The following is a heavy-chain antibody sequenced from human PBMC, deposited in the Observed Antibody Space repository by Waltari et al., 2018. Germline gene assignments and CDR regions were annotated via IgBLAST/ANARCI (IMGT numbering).Heavy chain of an antibody. J-gene: IGHJ5*02. Sequence: QVQLQESGPGLVKPSETLSLTCTVSGGSISSHYWSWIRQPPGKGLEWIGYIYYSGSTNYNPSLKSRVTISVDTSKNQFSLKLSSVTAADTAVYYCARDRLIAVAGTGWFDPWGQGTLVTVSS. CDR1: GGSISSHY. D-gene: IGHD6-19*01. CDR2: IYYSGST. V-gene: IGHV4-59*11. CDR3: ARDRLIAVAGTGWFDP.